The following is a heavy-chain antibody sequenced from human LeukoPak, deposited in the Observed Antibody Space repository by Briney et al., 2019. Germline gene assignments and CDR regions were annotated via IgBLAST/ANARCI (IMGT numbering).Heavy chain of an antibody. CDR2: INPNSGGT. V-gene: IGHV1-2*02. CDR1: GYTFTGYY. J-gene: IGHJ3*02. CDR3: SIRSDAFDI. Sequence: ASVTVSCKASGYTFTGYYMHWVRQAPGQGLEWMGWINPNSGGTNYAQKFQGRVTMTRDTSISTAYMELSSLRSDDTAVYYCSIRSDAFDIWGQGTMVTVSS.